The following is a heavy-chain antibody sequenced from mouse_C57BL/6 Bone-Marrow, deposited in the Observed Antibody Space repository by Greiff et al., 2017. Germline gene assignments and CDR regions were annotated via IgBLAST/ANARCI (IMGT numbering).Heavy chain of an antibody. CDR2: IDPSDSYT. V-gene: IGHV1-50*01. J-gene: IGHJ4*01. Sequence: WVKQRPGQGLEWIGAIDPSDSYTNYNQKFKGKATLTVDTASSTAYMQLSSLTSEDSAVYYCARGYYAMDYWGQGASVTVSS. CDR3: ARGYYAMDY.